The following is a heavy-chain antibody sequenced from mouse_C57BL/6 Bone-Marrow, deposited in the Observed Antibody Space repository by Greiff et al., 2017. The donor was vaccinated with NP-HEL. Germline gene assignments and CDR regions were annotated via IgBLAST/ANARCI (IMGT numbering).Heavy chain of an antibody. V-gene: IGHV1-50*01. D-gene: IGHD3-2*02. J-gene: IGHJ4*01. CDR1: GYTFTSYW. CDR2: IDPSDSYT. Sequence: QVQLQQPGAELVKPGASVKLSCKASGYTFTSYWMQWVKQRPGQGLEWIGEIDPSDSYTNYNQKFKGKATLTVDTSSSTAYMQLSSLTSEDSAVYYCAIDCSGYVGYAMDYWGQGTSVTVSS. CDR3: AIDCSGYVGYAMDY.